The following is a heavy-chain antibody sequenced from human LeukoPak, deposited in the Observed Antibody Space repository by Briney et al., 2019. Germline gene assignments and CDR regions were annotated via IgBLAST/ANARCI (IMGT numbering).Heavy chain of an antibody. D-gene: IGHD1-26*01. CDR2: TYYRSKWYN. CDR1: GDSVSSTSVG. J-gene: IGHJ4*02. Sequence: SQTLSLTCAISGDSVSSTSVGWNWIRQSPSRGLEWLGRTYYRSKWYNDYAVSVKSRIIINADTSKDQFSLQLNSVSPEDTAVYYCARGSGSYNYWGQGTLVTVSS. V-gene: IGHV6-1*01. CDR3: ARGSGSYNY.